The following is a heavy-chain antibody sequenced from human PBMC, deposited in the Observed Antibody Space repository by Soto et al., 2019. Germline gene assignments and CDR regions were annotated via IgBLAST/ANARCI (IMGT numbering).Heavy chain of an antibody. V-gene: IGHV4-39*01. D-gene: IGHD3-22*01. Sequence: QLQLQESGPGLVKPSETLSLTCTVSGGSISTSSYYWGWIRQPPGKGLEWIGSIYYSGSTYYNPSLRSRVTLSVATAPNQFSLKLSSVPAADTAVYYCARDYDSSGDYWGQGTRVTVSS. CDR3: ARDYDSSGDY. J-gene: IGHJ4*02. CDR1: GGSISTSSYY. CDR2: IYYSGST.